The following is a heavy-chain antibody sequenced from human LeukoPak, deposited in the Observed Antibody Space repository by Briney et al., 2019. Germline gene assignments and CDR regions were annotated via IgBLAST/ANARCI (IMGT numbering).Heavy chain of an antibody. CDR1: GFTFSNFA. Sequence: GGSLRLSCAASGFTFSNFAMHWVRQAPGKGLEWVAVISYDGDNEYYADSVKGQFTISRDNSKDRLYLQMNSLRPEDTAMYYCARVRGGRSWYYYGMDVWGRGTTVTVSS. D-gene: IGHD3-16*01. J-gene: IGHJ6*02. CDR3: ARVRGGRSWYYYGMDV. CDR2: ISYDGDNE. V-gene: IGHV3-30-3*01.